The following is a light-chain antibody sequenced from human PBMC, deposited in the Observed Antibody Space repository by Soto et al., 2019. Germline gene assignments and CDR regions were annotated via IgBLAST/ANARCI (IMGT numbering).Light chain of an antibody. CDR1: QSVSTY. CDR3: QQRSTWLT. CDR2: DAS. Sequence: EIVLTQSPATLSLSPGERATLSCRASQSVSTYLAWYQQKPGQAPRLLIYDASNRATGIPARFSGSGSGTDFTLTISSLEPEDFALYYRQQRSTWLTFGGGTKVDIK. V-gene: IGKV3-11*01. J-gene: IGKJ4*01.